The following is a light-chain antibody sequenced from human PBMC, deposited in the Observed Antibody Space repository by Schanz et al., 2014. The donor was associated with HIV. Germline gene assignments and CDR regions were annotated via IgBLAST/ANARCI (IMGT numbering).Light chain of an antibody. V-gene: IGKV3-15*01. J-gene: IGKJ1*01. CDR1: QSVSSN. Sequence: EIVMTQSPATLSVSPGERASLSCRASQSVSSNLAWYQQKFGQAPRLLIYAASTRATDIPARFSGGVSGTDFTLTISRVEPEDYAVYYCQQYGSSPWTFGQGTRVDVK. CDR3: QQYGSSPWT. CDR2: AAS.